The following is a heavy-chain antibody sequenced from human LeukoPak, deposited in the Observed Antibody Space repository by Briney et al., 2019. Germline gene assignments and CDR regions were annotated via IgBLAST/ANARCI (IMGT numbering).Heavy chain of an antibody. CDR1: GFTFDDYT. Sequence: GGSLRLSCAASGFTFDDYTMHWVRQAPGKGLEWVSAISGSGGSTYYADSVKGRFTISRDNSKNTLYPQMNSLRAEDTAVYYCAKVNLSGGSGSYFDYWGQGTLVTVSS. V-gene: IGHV3-23*01. J-gene: IGHJ4*02. CDR2: ISGSGGST. D-gene: IGHD3-10*01. CDR3: AKVNLSGGSGSYFDY.